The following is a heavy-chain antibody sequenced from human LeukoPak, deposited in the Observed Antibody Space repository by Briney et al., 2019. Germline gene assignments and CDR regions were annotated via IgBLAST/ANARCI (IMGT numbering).Heavy chain of an antibody. V-gene: IGHV4-38-2*01. J-gene: IGHJ6*03. D-gene: IGHD2-2*01. CDR1: GYSISSGYY. CDR2: IYHSGST. CDR3: ARMPPPPTAMDYYYYMDV. Sequence: SETLSLTCAVSGYSISSGYYWGWIRQPPGKGLEWIGSIYHSGSTYYNPSLKSRVTISVDTSKNQFSLKLSSVTAADTAVYYCARMPPPPTAMDYYYYMDVWGKGTTVTVSS.